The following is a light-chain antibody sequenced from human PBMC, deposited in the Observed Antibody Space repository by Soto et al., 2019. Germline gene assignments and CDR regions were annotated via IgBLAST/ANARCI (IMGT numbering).Light chain of an antibody. Sequence: DIQMTQSPSTLSASVGDRVTITCRASQSISSWLAWYQQKPGKAPKLLIYKACSLESGVPSRFSGSGSGTEFTLTISSLQPDDLATYYCQQYNSYSRTFGQGTKVEIK. J-gene: IGKJ1*01. CDR3: QQYNSYSRT. CDR2: KAC. V-gene: IGKV1-5*03. CDR1: QSISSW.